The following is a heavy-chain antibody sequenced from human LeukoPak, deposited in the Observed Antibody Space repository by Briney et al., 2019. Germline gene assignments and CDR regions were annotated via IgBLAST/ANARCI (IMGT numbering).Heavy chain of an antibody. V-gene: IGHV4-38-2*02. CDR3: ARGHDYGDYVWFDP. Sequence: PSETLSLTCTVSGYSISSGYYWGWIRQPPGKGLEWIGSIYHSGSTYYNPSLKSRVTISVDTSKNQFSLKLSSVTAADTAVYYCARGHDYGDYVWFDPWGQGTLVTVSS. J-gene: IGHJ5*02. CDR1: GYSISSGYY. D-gene: IGHD4-17*01. CDR2: IYHSGST.